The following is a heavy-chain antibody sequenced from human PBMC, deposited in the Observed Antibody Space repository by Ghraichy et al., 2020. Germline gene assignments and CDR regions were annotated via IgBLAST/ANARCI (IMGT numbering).Heavy chain of an antibody. J-gene: IGHJ5*02. CDR2: IAGDGGDI. CDR1: GFTFSSYA. Sequence: GGSLRLSCAASGFTFSSYAMSWVRQAPGKGLEWVSKIAGDGGDIYYADSVKGRFTISRDNSKNTLYLQTSSLRAEDTAVYYCAKGAGERGYINWFDPWGQGTLVTVSS. CDR3: AKGAGERGYINWFDP. V-gene: IGHV3-23*01. D-gene: IGHD3-3*01.